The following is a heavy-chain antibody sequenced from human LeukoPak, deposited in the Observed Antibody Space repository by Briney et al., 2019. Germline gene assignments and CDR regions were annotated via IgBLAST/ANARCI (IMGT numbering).Heavy chain of an antibody. CDR1: GFSLTNYW. J-gene: IGHJ4*02. CDR2: IYPGDSDT. Sequence: GESLKISCKGSGFSLTNYWIGWVRQMPGKGLEWMGIIYPGDSDTRYSPSFQGQVTISADKSISTAYLQWSSLKASDTAIYYCARQWGDCSSTSCYSAYWGQGTLVTVSS. V-gene: IGHV5-51*01. CDR3: ARQWGDCSSTSCYSAY. D-gene: IGHD2-2*01.